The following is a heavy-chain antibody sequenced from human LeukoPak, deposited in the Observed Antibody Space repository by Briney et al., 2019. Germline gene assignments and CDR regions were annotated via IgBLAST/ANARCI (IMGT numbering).Heavy chain of an antibody. CDR1: GYTLTSYY. D-gene: IGHD3-16*01. V-gene: IGHV1-46*01. CDR2: INPSGGST. J-gene: IGHJ4*02. Sequence: GASVKVSCKASGYTLTSYYMHWVRQAPGQGLEWMGIINPSGGSTSYAQKFQGRVTMTRDMSTSTVYMELSSLRSEDTAVYYCARVFGWRTDFQMLNSHFDYWGQGTLVTVSS. CDR3: ARVFGWRTDFQMLNSHFDY.